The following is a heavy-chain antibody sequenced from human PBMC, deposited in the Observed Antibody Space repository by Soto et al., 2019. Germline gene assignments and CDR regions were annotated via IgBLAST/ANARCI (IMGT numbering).Heavy chain of an antibody. CDR3: ARPEYSSDYFVKWFEP. J-gene: IGHJ5*02. CDR1: GFTFSSYS. V-gene: IGHV3-48*02. Sequence: EVQLVESGGGLVQPGGSLRLSCAASGFTFSSYSMNWVRQAPGKGLEWVSYISSSSSTIYYADSVKGRFTISRDNAKNSLYLQMNSLRDEDTAVYYCARPEYSSDYFVKWFEPWGQGTLVTVSS. D-gene: IGHD6-19*01. CDR2: ISSSSSTI.